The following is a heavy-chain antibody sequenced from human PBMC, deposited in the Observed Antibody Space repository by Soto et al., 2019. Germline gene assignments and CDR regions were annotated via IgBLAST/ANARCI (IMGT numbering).Heavy chain of an antibody. J-gene: IGHJ6*02. CDR3: AREGSGGWYDFHYYNIDV. D-gene: IGHD6-19*01. CDR1: GGTFSSYA. Sequence: GASVKVSCKASGGTFSSYAISWVRQAPGQGLEWMGGIIPIFGTANYAQKFQGRVTITAGESTSTAYMELSSLRSEDTAVYYCAREGSGGWYDFHYYNIDVWGQGTAVTVSS. V-gene: IGHV1-69*13. CDR2: IIPIFGTA.